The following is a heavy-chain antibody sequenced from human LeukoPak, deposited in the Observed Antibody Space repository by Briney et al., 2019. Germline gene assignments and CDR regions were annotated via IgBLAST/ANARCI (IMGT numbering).Heavy chain of an antibody. V-gene: IGHV4-39*02. J-gene: IGHJ4*02. Sequence: SETLSLTCTVSGGSNSSSSYYWGWIRQPPGKGLEWIGSIYYSGSTYYNPSLKSRVTISVDTSKNQFSLKLSSVTAADTAVYYCARDLISGIAAAGLDYWGQGTLVTVSS. CDR3: ARDLISGIAAAGLDY. D-gene: IGHD6-13*01. CDR2: IYYSGST. CDR1: GGSNSSSSYY.